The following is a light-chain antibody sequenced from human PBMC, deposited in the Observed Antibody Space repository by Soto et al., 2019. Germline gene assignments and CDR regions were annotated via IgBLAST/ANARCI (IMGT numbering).Light chain of an antibody. CDR1: SSNIGSNT. CDR3: AAWDDSLNGGV. CDR2: ANN. Sequence: QSVLTQPPSASGTPGQRVTISCSGSSSNIGSNTVNWYQQFPGTAPKLLIYANNKRPSGVPDRFSGSKSGTSASLAISGLQSEDEADYHCAAWDDSLNGGVFGGGTKVTVL. V-gene: IGLV1-44*01. J-gene: IGLJ3*02.